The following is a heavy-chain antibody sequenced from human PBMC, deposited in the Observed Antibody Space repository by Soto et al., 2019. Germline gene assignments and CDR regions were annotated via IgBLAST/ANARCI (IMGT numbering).Heavy chain of an antibody. V-gene: IGHV3-23*01. CDR2: MSGKGSRI. CDR3: VKDPVSGGTGGAWFDY. D-gene: IGHD2-8*02. J-gene: IGHJ4*02. CDR1: GFTFSNYA. Sequence: EVQLLESGGGLVQPGGSLRLSCAVSGFTFSNYAMTWVRQAPGKGLEWVSVMSGKGSRILYADSVKGRFTISRHNSQNTLYLHMNSLRLEDTAVYYCVKDPVSGGTGGAWFDYWGQGTLVTVSS.